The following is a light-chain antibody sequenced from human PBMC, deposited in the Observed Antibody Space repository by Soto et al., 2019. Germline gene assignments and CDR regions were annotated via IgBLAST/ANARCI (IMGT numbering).Light chain of an antibody. J-gene: IGKJ1*01. CDR1: QSVSSSY. V-gene: IGKV3-20*01. CDR3: QQYGNPLT. Sequence: EIVLTQSPGTLSLSPGERADLSCRASQSVSSSYLAWYQQKPGQAPRLLIHGASNRATGIPDRFSGSGSGTDFTLTITKLEPEDFAVYYCQQYGNPLTFGQGTKVEIK. CDR2: GAS.